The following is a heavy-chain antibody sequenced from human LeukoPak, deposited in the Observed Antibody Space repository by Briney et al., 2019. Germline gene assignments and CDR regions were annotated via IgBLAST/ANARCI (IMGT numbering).Heavy chain of an antibody. CDR1: GGTFSSYA. J-gene: IGHJ4*02. CDR3: ARCSPGDSSNFYAVLQY. D-gene: IGHD3-22*01. Sequence: SVKVSCKASGGTFSSYAISWVRQAPGQGLEWMGGIIPIFGTANYAQKFQAKVTMTADKSTNTAYLEISSLTSDDTAVYYCARCSPGDSSNFYAVLQYWGQGTQVTVST. CDR2: IIPIFGTA. V-gene: IGHV1-69*06.